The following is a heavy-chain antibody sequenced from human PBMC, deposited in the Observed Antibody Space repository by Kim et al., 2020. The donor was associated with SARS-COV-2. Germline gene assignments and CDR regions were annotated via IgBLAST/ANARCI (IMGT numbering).Heavy chain of an antibody. Sequence: GGSLRLSCAASGFTFSSYAMSWVRQAPGKGLEWVSAISGSGGSTYYADSVKGRFTISRDNSKNTLYLQMNSLRAEDTAVYYCAKDRSSSSWSPYWYFDLWGRGTLVTVSS. CDR1: GFTFSSYA. J-gene: IGHJ2*01. CDR2: ISGSGGST. V-gene: IGHV3-23*01. D-gene: IGHD6-13*01. CDR3: AKDRSSSSWSPYWYFDL.